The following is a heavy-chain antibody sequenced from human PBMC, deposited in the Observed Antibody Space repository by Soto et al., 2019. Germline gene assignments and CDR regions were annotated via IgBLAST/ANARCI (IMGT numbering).Heavy chain of an antibody. J-gene: IGHJ6*02. CDR1: GYTFTGYY. D-gene: IGHD6-13*01. V-gene: IGHV1-2*02. CDR3: AREGGGIAAAGTLDYGMDV. Sequence: VKVSCKASGYTFTGYYMHWVRQAPGQGLEWMGWINPNSGGTNYAQKFQGRVTMTRDTSISTAYMELSRLRSDDTAVYYCAREGGGIAAAGTLDYGMDVWGQGTTVTVSS. CDR2: INPNSGGT.